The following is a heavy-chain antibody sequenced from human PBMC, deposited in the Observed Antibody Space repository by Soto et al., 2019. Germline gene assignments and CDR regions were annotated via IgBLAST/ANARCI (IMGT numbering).Heavy chain of an antibody. J-gene: IGHJ4*02. CDR1: GASMRNYY. CDR3: VREGDYSDNNGYPLFDY. Sequence: SETLSLTCTVSGASMRNYYWSWIRQPAGKGLEWIGRIFGSGETYYNPPLKSRVFLSIDLSRSRFSLELTSVTAADTAVYFCVREGDYSDNNGYPLFDYWGQGTLVTVSS. CDR2: IFGSGET. D-gene: IGHD3-22*01. V-gene: IGHV4-4*07.